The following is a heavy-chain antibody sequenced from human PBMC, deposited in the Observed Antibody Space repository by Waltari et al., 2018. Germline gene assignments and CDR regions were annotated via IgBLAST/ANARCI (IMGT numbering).Heavy chain of an antibody. CDR2: FVPEDGET. V-gene: IGHV1-24*01. J-gene: IGHJ6*02. Sequence: QVQLVQSGAEVKKPGASVKVSCKVSGYTLTELSMHWVRPAPGQGLEWMGGFVPEDGETTYAQKFQGRVTMTEDTSTDSAYMELSSLRSEDTAVYYCATELGDSSSHHYYYGMDVWGQGTTVTVSS. D-gene: IGHD6-6*01. CDR1: GYTLTELS. CDR3: ATELGDSSSHHYYYGMDV.